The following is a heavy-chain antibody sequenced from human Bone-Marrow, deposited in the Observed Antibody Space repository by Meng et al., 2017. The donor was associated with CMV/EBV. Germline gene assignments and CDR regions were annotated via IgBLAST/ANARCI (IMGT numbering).Heavy chain of an antibody. Sequence: GGSLRLSCAASRFTFSTYAMSWVRQAPGKGLEWVSDISSSGGSTYYADPVKGRFTISRDNSKNTLYLQMNSLRAEDTAVYYCAKDIHGMALDIWDQGTIVTVSS. V-gene: IGHV3-23*01. CDR2: ISSSGGST. CDR3: AKDIHGMALDI. D-gene: IGHD1-14*01. J-gene: IGHJ3*02. CDR1: RFTFSTYA.